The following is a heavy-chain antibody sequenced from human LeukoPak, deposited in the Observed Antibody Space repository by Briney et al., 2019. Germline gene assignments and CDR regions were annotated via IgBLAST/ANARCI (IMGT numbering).Heavy chain of an antibody. D-gene: IGHD4-17*01. J-gene: IGHJ4*02. CDR3: AREEPVTSFDS. CDR2: ISSSGSYI. Sequence: GGSLRLSCAASGFTFGSHSMDWVRQAPGKGLEWVSSISSSGSYIYYADSVKGRFTISRDNAKNSLYLQMNSLRAEDTAVYYCAREEPVTSFDSWGQGTLVTVSS. V-gene: IGHV3-21*01. CDR1: GFTFGSHS.